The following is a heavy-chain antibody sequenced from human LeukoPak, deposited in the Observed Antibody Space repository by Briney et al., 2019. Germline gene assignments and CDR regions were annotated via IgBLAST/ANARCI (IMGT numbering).Heavy chain of an antibody. CDR2: ISWNSGTI. CDR3: AKAQAGHYYYYMDV. D-gene: IGHD6-13*01. J-gene: IGHJ6*03. Sequence: GGSLRLSCAASGFTFDDYAMHWVRQAPGKGLEWVSGISWNSGTIGYADSVKGRFTISRDNAKNSLYLQMNSLRAEDTALYYCAKAQAGHYYYYMDVWGKGTTVTVSS. CDR1: GFTFDDYA. V-gene: IGHV3-9*01.